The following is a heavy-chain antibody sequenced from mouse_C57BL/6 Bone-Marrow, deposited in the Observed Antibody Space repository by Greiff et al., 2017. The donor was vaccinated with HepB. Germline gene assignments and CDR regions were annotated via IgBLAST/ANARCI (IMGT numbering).Heavy chain of an antibody. V-gene: IGHV1-82*01. CDR3: ARPIWYTWFAY. D-gene: IGHD2-1*01. CDR1: GYAFSSSW. CDR2: IYPGDGDT. Sequence: QVQLQQSGPELVKPGASVKISCKASGYAFSSSWMNWVKQRPGKGLEWIGRIYPGDGDTNYNGKFKGKATLTADKSSSTAYMQLSSLTSEDSAVYFCARPIWYTWFAYGGQGTLVTVSA. J-gene: IGHJ3*01.